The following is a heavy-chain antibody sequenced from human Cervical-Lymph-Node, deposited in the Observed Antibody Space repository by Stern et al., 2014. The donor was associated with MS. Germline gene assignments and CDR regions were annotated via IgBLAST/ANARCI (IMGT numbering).Heavy chain of an antibody. CDR2: ISTDGSAT. CDR3: ARDLGY. V-gene: IGHV3-30-3*01. J-gene: IGHJ4*02. Sequence: VQLVESGGGVVQPGRSLRLSCVASGFTFSNFAMNWLRQSPDKGLQWLAAISTDGSATNYADSVKGRFTISRDNSKNTLYLEMNSLTTEDTAVFYCARDLGYWGQGTLVTVSS. CDR1: GFTFSNFA.